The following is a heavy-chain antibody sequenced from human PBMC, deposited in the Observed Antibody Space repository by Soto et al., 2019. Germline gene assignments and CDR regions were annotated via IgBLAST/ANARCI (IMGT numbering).Heavy chain of an antibody. J-gene: IGHJ4*02. CDR3: ARRRNTMTGDFDY. V-gene: IGHV4-59*01. Sequence: KASETLSLTCTVSGGFISSYYWSWIRQPPGKRLEWIGNIFYSGSTTYNPSLNSRVTISLDTSKNQFSLKLRSVTAADTAVYYCARRRNTMTGDFDYWGQGTLVTVSS. CDR2: IFYSGST. D-gene: IGHD3-3*01. CDR1: GGFISSYY.